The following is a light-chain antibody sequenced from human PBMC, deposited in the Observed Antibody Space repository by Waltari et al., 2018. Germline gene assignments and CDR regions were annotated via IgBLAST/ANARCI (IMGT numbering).Light chain of an antibody. CDR3: QQYYSTPYL. CDR2: WAS. V-gene: IGKV4-1*01. Sequence: DIVMTQSPDSLAVSLGERATINCKSSQSVLYSSNNKNYLGWYKQKQGQPPKRLIYWASTRESGVPARLSGRGSGTDFTLTISTLQAEDVAVYYCQQYYSTPYLFGQGTKLEIK. CDR1: QSVLYSSNNKNY. J-gene: IGKJ2*01.